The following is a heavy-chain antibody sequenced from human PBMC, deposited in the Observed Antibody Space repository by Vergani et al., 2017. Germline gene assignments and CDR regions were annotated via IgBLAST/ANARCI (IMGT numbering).Heavy chain of an antibody. CDR1: GDFITNGGFS. CDR2: IYYSGST. D-gene: IGHD4-17*01. Sequence: QLQLQESGSGLVKPSQTLSLTCAVSGDFITNGGFSWNWIRQPPGKGPEWIGSIYYSGSTYYNPSLKSRLTISVDASKNQFSLKLSSVTAPDTAVYYCASGWDFGDSRWGQGTLVTVSS. J-gene: IGHJ4*02. CDR3: ASGWDFGDSR. V-gene: IGHV4-30-2*03.